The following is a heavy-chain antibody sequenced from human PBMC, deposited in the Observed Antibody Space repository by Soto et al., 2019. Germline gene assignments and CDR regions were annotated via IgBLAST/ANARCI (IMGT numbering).Heavy chain of an antibody. V-gene: IGHV4-31*03. CDR2: IYYSGST. J-gene: IGHJ6*02. CDR3: ARDGVGGYSGGDYYYYGMDV. Sequence: QVQLQESGPGLVKPSQTLSLTCNVSGGSISSGGYYWSWIRQHPGKGLEWIGYIYYSGSTYYNPSLKSRVTISVDTSKNQFSLKLSSVTAADTAVYYCARDGVGGYSGGDYYYYGMDVWGQGTTVTVSS. D-gene: IGHD1-26*01. CDR1: GGSISSGGYY.